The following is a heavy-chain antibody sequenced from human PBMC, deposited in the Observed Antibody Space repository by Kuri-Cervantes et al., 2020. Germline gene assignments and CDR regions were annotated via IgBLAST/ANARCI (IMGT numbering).Heavy chain of an antibody. V-gene: IGHV1-18*01. CDR2: ISAYNGHT. CDR3: ARESPVDAFDI. Sequence: ASVKVSCKTSGYTFTSYGITWVRQAPGQGLEWMGWISAYNGHTNYAQKFQGRVTMTTDTSTSTAYMELRSLRSDDTAVYYCARESPVDAFDIWGQGTMVTVSS. CDR1: GYTFTSYG. J-gene: IGHJ3*02.